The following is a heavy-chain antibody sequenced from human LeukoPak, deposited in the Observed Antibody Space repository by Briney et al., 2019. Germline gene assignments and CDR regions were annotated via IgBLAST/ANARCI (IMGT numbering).Heavy chain of an antibody. V-gene: IGHV3-30-3*01. CDR3: ASRGSSAYLY. CDR2: VSYDGSNK. D-gene: IGHD3-22*01. CDR1: GFTFSSYA. J-gene: IGHJ4*02. Sequence: GGSLRLSCAASGFTFSSYAMHWVRQAPGKGLEWVAVVSYDGSNKYYADSVKGRFTISRDNSKNPLYLQMNSLRAEDTAVYYCASRGSSAYLYWGQGTLVTVSS.